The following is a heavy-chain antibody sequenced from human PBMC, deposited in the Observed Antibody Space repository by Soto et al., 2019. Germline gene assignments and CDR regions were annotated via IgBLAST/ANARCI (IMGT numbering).Heavy chain of an antibody. CDR3: VRDHLYYFYIFGRPLNGFDI. D-gene: IGHD3-10*01. J-gene: IGHJ3*02. CDR2: ISGSGGST. CDR1: GFTVSSDA. V-gene: IGHV3-23*01. Sequence: GGSLRLSCAASGFTVSSDAMSWFRQAPGKGLEWVSAISGSGGSTYYADSVKGRFTISRDNSKNTLYLQMNSLRAEDTALYYCVRDHLYYFYIFGRPLNGFDIWGQGTMVTVSS.